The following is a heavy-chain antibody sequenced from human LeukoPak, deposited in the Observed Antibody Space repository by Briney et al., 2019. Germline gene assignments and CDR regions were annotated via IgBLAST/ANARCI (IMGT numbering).Heavy chain of an antibody. D-gene: IGHD2-2*01. V-gene: IGHV3-21*01. J-gene: IGHJ4*02. Sequence: PGGSLRLSCAASGFTFSKYSMNWVRQAPGKGLEWVSSISSSSSYIYYADSVKGRFTISRDNAKNSLYLQMNSLRAEDTAVYYCANSVVVPAASEYWGQGTLVTVSS. CDR1: GFTFSKYS. CDR2: ISSSSSYI. CDR3: ANSVVVPAASEY.